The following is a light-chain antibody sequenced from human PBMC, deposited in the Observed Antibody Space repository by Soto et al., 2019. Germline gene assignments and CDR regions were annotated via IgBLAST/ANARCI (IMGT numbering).Light chain of an antibody. Sequence: QSAVAQPASVSVSLGQSITISCSGTISDVGRFDVVSLYQQHPGQVPKLIIYEGSRRPSGVSSRFSGSKSGNTASLTISGLQAEDEADYYCCAYVNSRSYVFGSGTKVTVL. V-gene: IGLV2-23*01. CDR1: ISDVGRFDV. CDR2: EGS. CDR3: CAYVNSRSYV. J-gene: IGLJ1*01.